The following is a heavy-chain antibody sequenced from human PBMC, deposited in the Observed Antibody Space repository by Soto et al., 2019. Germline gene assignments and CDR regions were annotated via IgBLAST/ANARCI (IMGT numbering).Heavy chain of an antibody. J-gene: IGHJ6*02. D-gene: IGHD1-26*01. CDR3: ARISPGSYYYGMDV. V-gene: IGHV2-70*01. Sequence: SGPTLVNPXQTLTLTCTFSGFSLSTSGMCVSWIRQPPGKALEWLALIDWDDDKYYSTSLKTRLTISKDTSKNQVVLTMTNMDPVDTATYYCARISPGSYYYGMDVWGQGTTVTVSS. CDR1: GFSLSTSGMC. CDR2: IDWDDDK.